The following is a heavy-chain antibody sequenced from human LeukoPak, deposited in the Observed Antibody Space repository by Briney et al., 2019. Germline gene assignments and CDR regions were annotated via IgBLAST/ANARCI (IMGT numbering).Heavy chain of an antibody. CDR1: GGSFSGYY. CDR2: INHSGST. Sequence: SETLSLTCAVYGGSFSGYYWSWIRQPPGKGPEWIGEINHSGSTNYNPSLKSRVTISVDTSKNQFSLKLSSVTAADTAVYYCARAPDGYYGFDPWGQGTLVTVSS. V-gene: IGHV4-34*01. J-gene: IGHJ5*02. D-gene: IGHD4-17*01. CDR3: ARAPDGYYGFDP.